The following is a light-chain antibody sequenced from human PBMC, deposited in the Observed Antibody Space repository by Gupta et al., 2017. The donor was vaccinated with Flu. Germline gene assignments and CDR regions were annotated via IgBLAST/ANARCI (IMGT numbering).Light chain of an antibody. CDR2: AAA. Sequence: PSSLSASVGDRVTITCRASQSISSYLNWYQQKPGKAPKLLIYAAASLQSGVPSRFSGSGSGTDFTLTIIRLLPEDFATYYCQQSYGTPRTFGPGTKVDIK. J-gene: IGKJ3*01. CDR1: QSISSY. V-gene: IGKV1-39*01. CDR3: QQSYGTPRT.